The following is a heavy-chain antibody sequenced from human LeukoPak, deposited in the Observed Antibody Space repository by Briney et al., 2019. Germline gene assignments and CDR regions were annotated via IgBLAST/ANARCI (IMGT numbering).Heavy chain of an antibody. CDR2: INPNTGGT. CDR1: GNTFTHYY. Sequence: ASVTVSCKASGNTFTHYYMHWVRQAPGQGLEWMGWINPNTGGTDTAQKFQGRVTMTRDTSISTAYMELSRLRSDDTAVYYCTRDHCTRTNCYEDYYYGMDVWGQGTTVTVSS. D-gene: IGHD2-2*01. CDR3: TRDHCTRTNCYEDYYYGMDV. J-gene: IGHJ6*02. V-gene: IGHV1-2*02.